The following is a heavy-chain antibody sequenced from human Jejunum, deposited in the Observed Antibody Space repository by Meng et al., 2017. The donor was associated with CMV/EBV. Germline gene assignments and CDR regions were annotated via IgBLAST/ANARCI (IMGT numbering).Heavy chain of an antibody. CDR2: ISYDGSNK. J-gene: IGHJ6*02. D-gene: IGHD2-15*01. CDR3: ARGHCTGGSCYWGYQYGLDV. CDR1: YS. Sequence: YSSHWVRQAPGKGLEWVAAISYDGSNKYYTDSVKGRSSISRDSSKNTVDLHMNSVRAEDTAVYYCARGHCTGGSCYWGYQYGLDVWGQGTTVTVSS. V-gene: IGHV3-30-3*01.